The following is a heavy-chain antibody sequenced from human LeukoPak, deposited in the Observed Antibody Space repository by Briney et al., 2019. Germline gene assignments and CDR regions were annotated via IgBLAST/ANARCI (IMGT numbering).Heavy chain of an antibody. CDR1: GYSISSGYY. CDR3: ARGRPVDILTGYYTTSFDY. J-gene: IGHJ4*02. D-gene: IGHD3-9*01. V-gene: IGHV4-38-2*02. CDR2: IYRSGST. Sequence: SETLSLTCTVSGYSISSGYYWVWIRQPPGKGLEWIGSIYRSGSTNYNPSLKSRVTISVDTSKNQFSLKLSSVTAADTAVYYCARGRPVDILTGYYTTSFDYWGQGTLVTVSS.